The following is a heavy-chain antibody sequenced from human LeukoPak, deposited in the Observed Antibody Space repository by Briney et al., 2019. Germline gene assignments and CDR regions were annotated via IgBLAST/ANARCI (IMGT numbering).Heavy chain of an antibody. CDR2: LSGSGSSV. V-gene: IGHV3-23*01. CDR3: AKGLTWFDP. J-gene: IGHJ5*02. D-gene: IGHD4/OR15-4a*01. CDR1: GFTFSNNG. Sequence: PGESLRLSCVVSGFTFSNNGMSWVRQAPGKGLEWVSGLSGSGSSVYYADSVRGRLTISIDNSRNTLYLQLDSLRADDTAVYYCAKGLTWFDPWGQGTLVTVSS.